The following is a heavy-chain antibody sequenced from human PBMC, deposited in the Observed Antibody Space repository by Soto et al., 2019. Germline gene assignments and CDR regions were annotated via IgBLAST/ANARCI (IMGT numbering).Heavy chain of an antibody. Sequence: PSETLSLTCTVSGGSISDDTYYWGWIRQPPGKGLEWIGSIYYSGTSSYNPSLKSRVTMSVDTSKKQLSLKLRSVTAADTAVYYCAREDTWTGGFDSWGQGTLVTVSS. V-gene: IGHV4-39*07. J-gene: IGHJ4*02. CDR3: AREDTWTGGFDS. CDR1: GGSISDDTYY. CDR2: IYYSGTS. D-gene: IGHD1-1*01.